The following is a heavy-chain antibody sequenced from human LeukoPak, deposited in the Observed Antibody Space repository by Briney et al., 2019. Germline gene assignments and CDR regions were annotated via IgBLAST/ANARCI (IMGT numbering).Heavy chain of an antibody. CDR1: GFTFCSYS. Sequence: GGSLRLSCAASGFTFCSYSMNWVRQAPGKGLEWVSSISSSSSYIYYADPVKGRFTISRDNAKNSLYLQMNSLRAEDTAVYYCASELEYYDFWSGYYTGWFDPWGQGTLVTVSS. CDR3: ASELEYYDFWSGYYTGWFDP. J-gene: IGHJ5*02. V-gene: IGHV3-21*01. CDR2: ISSSSSYI. D-gene: IGHD3-3*01.